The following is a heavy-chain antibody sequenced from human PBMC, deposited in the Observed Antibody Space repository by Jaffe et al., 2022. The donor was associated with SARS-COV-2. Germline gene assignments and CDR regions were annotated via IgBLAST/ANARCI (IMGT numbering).Heavy chain of an antibody. J-gene: IGHJ5*02. D-gene: IGHD3-3*01. Sequence: QVQLVESGGGLVKPGGSLRLSCAASGFTFSDYYMSWIRQAPGKGLEWVSYISSSSSYTNYADSVKGRFTISRDNAKNSLYLQMNSLRAEDTAVYYCARDPFFGVVIESAHWFDPWGQGTLVTVSS. CDR1: GFTFSDYY. CDR3: ARDPFFGVVIESAHWFDP. CDR2: ISSSSSYT. V-gene: IGHV3-11*06.